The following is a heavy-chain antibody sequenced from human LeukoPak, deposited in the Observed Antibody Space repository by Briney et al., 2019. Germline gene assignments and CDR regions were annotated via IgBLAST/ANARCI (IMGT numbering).Heavy chain of an antibody. D-gene: IGHD4-17*01. V-gene: IGHV4-61*02. Sequence: SETLSLTCTVSGGSISTSNYYWSWIRQPAGKGLEWIGRIYISGSTYYNPSLKSRVTISVDTSKNQFSLKLSSVTAADTAVYYCARKSMTTVTTRRLGAFDIWGQGTMVTVSS. CDR3: ARKSMTTVTTRRLGAFDI. J-gene: IGHJ3*02. CDR2: IYISGST. CDR1: GGSISTSNYY.